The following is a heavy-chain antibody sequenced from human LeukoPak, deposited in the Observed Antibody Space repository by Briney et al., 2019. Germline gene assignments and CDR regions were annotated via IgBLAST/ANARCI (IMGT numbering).Heavy chain of an antibody. CDR3: ARVRWGGLYYFDY. D-gene: IGHD3-16*01. J-gene: IGHJ4*02. V-gene: IGHV3-21*01. CDR2: I. CDR1: GFTFTSYG. Sequence: GGSLRLSCAASGFTFTSYGMTWVRQAPGKGLEWVSSIVKGRFTISRDNAKNTLYLQMNSLRAEDTAVYYCARVRWGGLYYFDYWGQGTLVTVSS.